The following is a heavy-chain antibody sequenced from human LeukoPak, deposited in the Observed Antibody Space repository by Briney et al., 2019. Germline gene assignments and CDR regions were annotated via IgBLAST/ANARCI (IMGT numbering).Heavy chain of an antibody. CDR2: IYYSGST. CDR3: ARAVAAEFDY. D-gene: IGHD6-13*01. Sequence: PSETLSLTCTVSGGSISSGNYYWSWIRQPPGKGLEWIGYIYYSGSTYYNPSLKSRVTISVDTSKNQFSLKLSSVTAADTAVYYCARAVAAEFDYWGQGTLVTVFS. J-gene: IGHJ4*02. CDR1: GGSISSGNYY. V-gene: IGHV4-30-4*01.